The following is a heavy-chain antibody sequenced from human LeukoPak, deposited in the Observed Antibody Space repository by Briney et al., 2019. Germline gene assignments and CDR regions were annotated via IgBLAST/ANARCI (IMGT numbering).Heavy chain of an antibody. J-gene: IGHJ4*02. CDR3: ARDNSHAGLFDY. Sequence: GGSLRLSCAASGFTFNTYSMNWVRQAPGKGLEWVSSISSSSSFIYYADSVKGRFTISRDNAKNSLYLQMNSLRAEDTAVYYCARDNSHAGLFDYWGQGALVTVSS. CDR1: GFTFNTYS. V-gene: IGHV3-21*01. CDR2: ISSSSSFI. D-gene: IGHD4-23*01.